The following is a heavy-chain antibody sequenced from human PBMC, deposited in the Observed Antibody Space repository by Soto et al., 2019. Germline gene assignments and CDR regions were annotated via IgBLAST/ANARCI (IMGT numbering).Heavy chain of an antibody. CDR3: TRDIPVTTGGPFGFDP. D-gene: IGHD1-1*01. CDR2: IDTYNDNT. V-gene: IGHV1-18*01. CDR1: GYTFSSYG. Sequence: GASVKVSCKASGYTFSSYGISWVRQGPGQGLEWMGWIDTYNDNTNYAQRFLGRVTMTTDTSTSTAYMELRGLRSDDTAVYYCTRDIPVTTGGPFGFDPWGQGTLVTVSS. J-gene: IGHJ5*02.